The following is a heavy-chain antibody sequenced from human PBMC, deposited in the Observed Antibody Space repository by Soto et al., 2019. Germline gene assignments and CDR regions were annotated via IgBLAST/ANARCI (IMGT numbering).Heavy chain of an antibody. CDR3: ATEVLEHYYFDY. CDR1: GFIFSAYA. CDR2: VWHDGKNV. D-gene: IGHD1-1*01. J-gene: IGHJ4*02. V-gene: IGHV3-33*01. Sequence: SLRLSCSASGFIFSAYAMHWIRQAPGRGLEWVATVWHDGKNVFYADSVKGRFTISRDNSKNMVFLQMNILRADDTALYYCATEVLEHYYFDYWGQGTLVTVSS.